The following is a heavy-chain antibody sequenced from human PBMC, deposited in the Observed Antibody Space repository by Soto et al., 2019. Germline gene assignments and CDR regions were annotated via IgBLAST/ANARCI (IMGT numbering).Heavy chain of an antibody. Sequence: QITLKESGPTLVKPTQTLTLTCTFSGFSLTTSAVAVGWIRQPPGKALEWLAIIYGSDDKFYSPSLKSRLSITKDASTKWVVLTMTNMYPVDTATYYCARRYDPYYFDYWGQGTLVTVSS. V-gene: IGHV2-5*01. CDR1: GFSLTTSAVA. CDR2: IYGSDDK. CDR3: ARRYDPYYFDY. D-gene: IGHD1-1*01. J-gene: IGHJ4*02.